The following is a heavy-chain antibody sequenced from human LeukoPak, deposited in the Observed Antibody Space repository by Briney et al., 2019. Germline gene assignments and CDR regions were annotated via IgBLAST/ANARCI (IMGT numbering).Heavy chain of an antibody. D-gene: IGHD2-21*02. CDR2: IYYSGST. V-gene: IGHV4-59*01. CDR1: GGSISSYY. CDR3: ARVGLAYCGGDCLRAAFDI. Sequence: SETLSLTCTVSGGSISSYYWSWIRQPPGKGLEWIGYIYYSGSTNYNPSLKSRVTISVDTSKNQFSLKLSSVTAADTAVYYCARVGLAYCGGDCLRAAFDIWGQGTMVTVSS. J-gene: IGHJ3*02.